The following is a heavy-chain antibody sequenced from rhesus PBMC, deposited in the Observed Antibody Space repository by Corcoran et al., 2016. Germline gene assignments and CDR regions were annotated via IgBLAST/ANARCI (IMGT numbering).Heavy chain of an antibody. D-gene: IGHD3-34*01. V-gene: IGHV3S42*01. CDR2: INSCGDST. CDR1: GFTFRSYG. J-gene: IGHJ5-2*02. Sequence: EVKMVEAGGGLAKPGGSLRLPCAASGFTFRSYGMIWGRQTPGEGLEWISSINSCGDSTFYSDSVKGRFTISRDNSKNTLSLQMNSLRAEDTAVYYCAGYSLDVWGRGVLVTVSS. CDR3: AGYSLDV.